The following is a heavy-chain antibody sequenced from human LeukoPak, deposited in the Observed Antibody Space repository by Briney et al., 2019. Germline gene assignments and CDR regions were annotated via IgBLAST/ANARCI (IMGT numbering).Heavy chain of an antibody. Sequence: PGGSLRLSCAASGFTFSSYSMNWVRQAPGKGLEWVSSISSSSRYIYYAGSVKGRFTISRDNAKNSLYLQMNSLRAEDTAVYYCARDSGYCSGGSCYNDAFDIWGQGIMVTVSS. V-gene: IGHV3-21*01. J-gene: IGHJ3*02. D-gene: IGHD2-15*01. CDR3: ARDSGYCSGGSCYNDAFDI. CDR1: GFTFSSYS. CDR2: ISSSSRYI.